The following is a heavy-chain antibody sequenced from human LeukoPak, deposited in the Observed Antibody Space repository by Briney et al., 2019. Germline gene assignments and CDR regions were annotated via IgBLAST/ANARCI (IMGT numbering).Heavy chain of an antibody. J-gene: IGHJ5*02. V-gene: IGHV4-59*01. Sequence: SETLSLTCTVSGGSISSYYWSWIRQPPGKGLEWIGYIYYSGSTNYNPSLKSRVTISVDTSKNQFSLKLSSVTAADTAVYYCARQVQGRFDPWGQGTLVTVSS. CDR1: GGSISSYY. CDR3: ARQVQGRFDP. CDR2: IYYSGST.